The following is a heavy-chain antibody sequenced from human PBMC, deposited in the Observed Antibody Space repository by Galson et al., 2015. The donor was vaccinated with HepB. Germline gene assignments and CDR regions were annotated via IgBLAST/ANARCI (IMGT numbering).Heavy chain of an antibody. CDR2: IWYDGSNK. Sequence: SLRLSCAASGFTFSSYGMHWVRQAPGKGLEWVAVIWYDGSNKYYADSVKGRFTISRDNSKNTLYLQMNSLRAEDTAVYYCARAYSYGLLAHYYYGMDVWGQGTTVTVSS. CDR1: GFTFSSYG. D-gene: IGHD5-18*01. CDR3: ARAYSYGLLAHYYYGMDV. V-gene: IGHV3-33*01. J-gene: IGHJ6*02.